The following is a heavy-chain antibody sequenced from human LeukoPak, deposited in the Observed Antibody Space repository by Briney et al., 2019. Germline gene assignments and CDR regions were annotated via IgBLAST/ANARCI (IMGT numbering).Heavy chain of an antibody. J-gene: IGHJ4*02. CDR3: ARDSEDGYDDSSGYYGLFDY. Sequence: ASVKVSCKASGYTFTSYGISWVRQAPGQGLEWMGWISAYNGNTNYAQKLQGRVTMTTDTSTSTAYMEPRSLRSDDTAVYYCARDSEDGYDDSSGYYGLFDYWGQGTLVTVSS. D-gene: IGHD3-22*01. CDR2: ISAYNGNT. CDR1: GYTFTSYG. V-gene: IGHV1-18*01.